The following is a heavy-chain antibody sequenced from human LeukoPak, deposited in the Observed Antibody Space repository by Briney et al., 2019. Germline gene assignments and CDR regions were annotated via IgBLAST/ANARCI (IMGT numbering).Heavy chain of an antibody. J-gene: IGHJ4*02. CDR3: ARGRGQGYGDYGGY. CDR1: GGSFSGYC. D-gene: IGHD4-17*01. CDR2: INHSGST. V-gene: IGHV4-34*01. Sequence: SETLSLTCAVYGGSFSGYCWSWIRQPPGKGLEWIGEINHSGSTNYNPSLKSRVTISVDTSKNQFSLKLSSVTAADTAVYYCARGRGQGYGDYGGYWGQGTLVTVSS.